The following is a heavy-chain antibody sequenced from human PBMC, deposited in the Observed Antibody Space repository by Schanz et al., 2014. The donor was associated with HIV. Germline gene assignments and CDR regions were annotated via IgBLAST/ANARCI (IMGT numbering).Heavy chain of an antibody. CDR3: ARDNRGDYYLDS. CDR1: GFSFSSYG. Sequence: VQLVESGGGLVKPGRSLRLSCAASGFSFSSYGMHWVRQAPGKGLEWVAILWFDGSIDYYVDSVKGRFTVFRDNSKNTLYLQMNSLSPEDTAVYYCARDNRGDYYLDSWGQGTLVTVSS. D-gene: IGHD4-17*01. CDR2: LWFDGSID. V-gene: IGHV3-33*01. J-gene: IGHJ1*01.